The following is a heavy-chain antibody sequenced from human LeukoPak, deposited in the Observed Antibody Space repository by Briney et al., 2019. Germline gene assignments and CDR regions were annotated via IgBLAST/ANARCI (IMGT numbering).Heavy chain of an antibody. J-gene: IGHJ3*02. CDR2: ISAYNGNT. Sequence: ASAKVSCKASGYTFTSYGISWMRQAPGQGLEWMGWISAYNGNTNYAQKLQGRVTMTTDTSTSTAYMELRSLRSDDTAVYYCARDRASLIVHAFDIWGQGTMVTVSS. CDR3: ARDRASLIVHAFDI. CDR1: GYTFTSYG. D-gene: IGHD2-8*01. V-gene: IGHV1-18*01.